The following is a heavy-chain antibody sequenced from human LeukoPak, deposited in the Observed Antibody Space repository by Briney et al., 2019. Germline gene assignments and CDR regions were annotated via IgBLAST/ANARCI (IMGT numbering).Heavy chain of an antibody. Sequence: PSQTLSLTCTVSGGSISSGDYYWSWIRQPPGKGLEWIGSIYHSGSTYYNPSLKSRVTISVDTSKNQFSLKLSSVTAADTAVYYCADDYYGSGSYRAFDIWGQGTMVTVSS. CDR1: GGSISSGDYY. J-gene: IGHJ3*02. V-gene: IGHV4-39*07. D-gene: IGHD3-10*01. CDR2: IYHSGST. CDR3: ADDYYGSGSYRAFDI.